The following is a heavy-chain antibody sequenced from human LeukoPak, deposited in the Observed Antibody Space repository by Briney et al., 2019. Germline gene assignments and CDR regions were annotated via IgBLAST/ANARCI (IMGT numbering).Heavy chain of an antibody. V-gene: IGHV4-59*01. J-gene: IGHJ6*03. CDR1: GGSISSYY. Sequence: PSETLSLTCTVSGGSISSYYWSWIRQPPGKGLEWIGYIYYSGSTNYNPSLKSRVTISVDTSKNQFSLKLSSVTAADTAVYYCARDDRRLRYFDSDANYYIDVWGKGTTVTVSS. CDR3: ARDDRRLRYFDSDANYYIDV. D-gene: IGHD3-9*01. CDR2: IYYSGST.